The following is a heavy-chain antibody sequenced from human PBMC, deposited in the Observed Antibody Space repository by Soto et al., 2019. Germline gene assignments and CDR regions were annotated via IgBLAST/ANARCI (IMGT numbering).Heavy chain of an antibody. J-gene: IGHJ4*02. CDR3: AIAPSIARCQDD. D-gene: IGHD2-15*01. CDR1: GYTFTSYA. V-gene: IGHV1-3*01. Sequence: QVQLVQSGAEVKKPGASVKVSCKASGYTFTSYAMHWVRQAPGQRLEWMGGINAGNGNTNYSQKFQGRVTITRDTSASTGCMELSRLISEDTAVYYCAIAPSIARCQDDGGQGTLVTVSS. CDR2: INAGNGNT.